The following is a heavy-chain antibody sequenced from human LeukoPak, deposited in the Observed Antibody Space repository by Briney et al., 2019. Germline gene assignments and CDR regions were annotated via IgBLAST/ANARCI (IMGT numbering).Heavy chain of an antibody. D-gene: IGHD3-16*01. V-gene: IGHV1-8*02. J-gene: IGHJ5*02. Sequence: ASVKVSCKASGGTFSSYAINWVRQATGQGLEWMGWMNPNSGNTGYAQKFQGRVTMTRNTSISTAYMELSSLRSEDTAVYYCARGRGSRHWFDPWGQGTLVTVSS. CDR1: GGTFSSYA. CDR2: MNPNSGNT. CDR3: ARGRGSRHWFDP.